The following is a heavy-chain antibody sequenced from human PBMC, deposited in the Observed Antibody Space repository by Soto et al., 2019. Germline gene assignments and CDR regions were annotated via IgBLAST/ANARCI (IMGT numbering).Heavy chain of an antibody. CDR3: TTGRVDLLY. V-gene: IGHV3-15*07. Sequence: EVQLVESGGGLVKPGGSLRLSCAVSGFTFDKVWMNWVRQAPGKGLEWVGRIKSKTDGGTKDYAAPVKGRFTISRDDSKNMLYLQMNSLKTEDTDMYFCTTGRVDLLYWGQGTLVTVSS. J-gene: IGHJ4*02. D-gene: IGHD1-26*01. CDR1: GFTFDKVW. CDR2: IKSKTDGGTK.